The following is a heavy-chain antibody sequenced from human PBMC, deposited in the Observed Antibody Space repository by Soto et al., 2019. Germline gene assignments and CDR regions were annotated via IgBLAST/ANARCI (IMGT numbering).Heavy chain of an antibody. J-gene: IGHJ6*02. CDR1: EFSFSNAW. V-gene: IGHV3-15*07. Sequence: GGSRTLSCAASEFSFSNAWMNWEKQAPGKGLEWVGRIKSKTDGGTTDYAAPVKGRFTISRDDSKNTLYLQMNSLKTEDTAVYYCTTLGGVVATINHYYYYGMDVWGQGTTVTVSS. D-gene: IGHD5-12*01. CDR2: IKSKTDGGTT. CDR3: TTLGGVVATINHYYYYGMDV.